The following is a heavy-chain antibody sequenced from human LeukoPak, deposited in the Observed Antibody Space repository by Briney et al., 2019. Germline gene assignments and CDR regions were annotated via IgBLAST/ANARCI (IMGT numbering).Heavy chain of an antibody. CDR1: GFTFSSYA. CDR2: ISGSGGNT. D-gene: IGHD3-9*01. V-gene: IGHV3-23*01. J-gene: IGHJ4*02. CDR3: AKERVDWRYFDY. Sequence: GGSLRLSCEASGFTFSSYAMSWVRQAPGKGLEWVSVISGSGGNTYYADSVKGRFTISRDNSKNTLYLQMNSLRTEDTAVYYCAKERVDWRYFDYWGQGTLVTVSS.